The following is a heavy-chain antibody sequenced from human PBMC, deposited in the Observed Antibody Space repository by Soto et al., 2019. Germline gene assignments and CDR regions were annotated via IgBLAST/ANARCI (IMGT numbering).Heavy chain of an antibody. CDR3: AREDVVAAREYFDH. V-gene: IGHV3-30*03. Sequence: QVQLAESGGGVVQPGRSLRLSCAASGFTFSRYGMHWVRQAPGKGLEWVAVISYDGSNKYYVDSVKGRFTVSRDNSKNTLYLQMNSLGSEDTAAYYCAREDVVAAREYFDHWGQGTLVTVSS. J-gene: IGHJ4*02. CDR2: ISYDGSNK. CDR1: GFTFSRYG. D-gene: IGHD2-15*01.